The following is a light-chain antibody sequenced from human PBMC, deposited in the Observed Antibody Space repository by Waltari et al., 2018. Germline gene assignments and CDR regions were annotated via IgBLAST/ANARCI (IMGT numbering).Light chain of an antibody. V-gene: IGLV1-47*01. CDR3: AAWDDSLEEV. J-gene: IGLJ2*01. CDR1: SPNIGSNF. Sequence: QSVLTQPPSASGAPGQRVTISCSGCSPNIGSNFVYWYQQPPGTAPKLLIYRNNQRPSGVPDRFSGSKSGTSASLAISGLRSEDEAHYYCAAWDDSLEEVFGGGTKLTVL. CDR2: RNN.